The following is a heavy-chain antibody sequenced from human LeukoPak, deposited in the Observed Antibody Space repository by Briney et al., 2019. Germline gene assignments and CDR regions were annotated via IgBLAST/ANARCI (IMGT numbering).Heavy chain of an antibody. CDR3: ARQDYGDYESNDY. CDR2: IYPGDSDT. V-gene: IGHV5-51*01. J-gene: IGHJ4*02. Sequence: GESLKISCEGSGYRFTTYWIGWVRQMPGKGLEWMGIIYPGDSDTRYSPSFQGQVTISADKSISTAYLQWSSLKASDTAMYYCARQDYGDYESNDYWGQGTLVTVSS. CDR1: GYRFTTYW. D-gene: IGHD4-17*01.